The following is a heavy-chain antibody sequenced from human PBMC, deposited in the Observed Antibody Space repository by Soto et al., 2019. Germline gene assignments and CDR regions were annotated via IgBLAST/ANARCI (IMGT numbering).Heavy chain of an antibody. Sequence: EVQLLESGGGLVQPGGSLRLSCAASGFTFSSYAMSWVRQAPGKGLEWVSAISGSGGGTYYAGSVKGRFTISRDNSENTLYLQMNILRAEDTAVYYCAKCMTTVTTFPFDIWGQGTMVTVSS. J-gene: IGHJ3*02. CDR1: GFTFSSYA. V-gene: IGHV3-23*01. D-gene: IGHD4-17*01. CDR3: AKCMTTVTTFPFDI. CDR2: ISGSGGGT.